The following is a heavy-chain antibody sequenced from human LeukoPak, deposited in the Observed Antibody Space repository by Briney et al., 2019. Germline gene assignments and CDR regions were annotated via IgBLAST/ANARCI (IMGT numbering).Heavy chain of an antibody. CDR2: ISSNGGST. CDR1: GFTFSSYA. Sequence: PGGSLRLSCAASGFTFSSYAMHWVRQAPGKGLEYVSAISSNGGSTYYANSVKGRFTISRDNSKNTLYLQMGSLRAEDMAAYYCARGSRRSGYSGGGIDYWGQGTLVTVSS. J-gene: IGHJ4*02. D-gene: IGHD3-3*01. CDR3: ARGSRRSGYSGGGIDY. V-gene: IGHV3-64*01.